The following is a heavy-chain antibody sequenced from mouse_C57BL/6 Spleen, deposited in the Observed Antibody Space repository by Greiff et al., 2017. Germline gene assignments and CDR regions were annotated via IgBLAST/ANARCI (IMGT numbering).Heavy chain of an antibody. CDR2: INYDGSST. CDR1: GFTFSDYY. J-gene: IGHJ4*01. Sequence: EVQLVESEGGLVQPGSSMILSCTASGFTFSDYYMAWVRQVPEKGLEWVANINYDGSSTYYLDSLMSRFIISRDNAKNILYLQMSSLKSEDTATDYCAREDYGLYYAMDCWGQGTSVTVSA. CDR3: AREDYGLYYAMDC. D-gene: IGHD2-4*01. V-gene: IGHV5-16*01.